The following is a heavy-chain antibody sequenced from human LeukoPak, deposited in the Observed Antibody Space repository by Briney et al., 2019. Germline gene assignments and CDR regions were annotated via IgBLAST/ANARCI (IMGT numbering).Heavy chain of an antibody. CDR3: AKEVVVAVAAHYIDY. Sequence: GGSLRLSCAATGFTFSSYAMHWVRQAPGKGLEWVSVISGSGGSTWYADSVKGRFTISRDNSKNTLYLQMNSLRAEDTAVYYCAKEVVVAVAAHYIDYRGQGTLVTVSS. J-gene: IGHJ4*02. CDR2: ISGSGGST. V-gene: IGHV3-23*01. D-gene: IGHD2-15*01. CDR1: GFTFSSYA.